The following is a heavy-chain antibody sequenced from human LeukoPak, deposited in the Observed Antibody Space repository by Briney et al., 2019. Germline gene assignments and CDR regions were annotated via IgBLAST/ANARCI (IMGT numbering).Heavy chain of an antibody. D-gene: IGHD6-13*01. CDR1: GGSISSSSYY. J-gene: IGHJ5*02. CDR2: IYYSGST. Sequence: SETLSLTCTVSGGSISSSSYYWGWIRQPPGKGLEWIGSIYYSGSTYYNPSLKSRVTISVDTSKSQFSLKLSSVTAADTAVYYCARVSSWVAAAGTWGQGTLVTVSS. V-gene: IGHV4-39*07. CDR3: ARVSSWVAAAGT.